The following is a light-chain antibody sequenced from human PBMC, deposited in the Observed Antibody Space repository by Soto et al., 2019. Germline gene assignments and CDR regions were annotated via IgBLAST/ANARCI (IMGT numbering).Light chain of an antibody. V-gene: IGKV3-20*01. CDR2: GAS. Sequence: EVVLTQSPGTLSLSPGERATLSCRASQTVTSNYLAWYQQKPGQAPRLLIYGASSRATDISYRFSGSGSGTDFTLTISRLEPEDFALYYCQQYVSLPVTFGQGTNLEIK. J-gene: IGKJ2*01. CDR1: QTVTSNY. CDR3: QQYVSLPVT.